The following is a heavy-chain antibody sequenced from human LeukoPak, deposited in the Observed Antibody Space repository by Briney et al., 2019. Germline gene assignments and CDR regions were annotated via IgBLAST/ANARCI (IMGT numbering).Heavy chain of an antibody. CDR3: AKSTDP. V-gene: IGHV1-69*04. Sequence: SVKVSCKASGYTFNTYGFSWVRQAPGQGLEWMGRIIPILGIANYAQKFQGRVTITADKSTSTAYMELSSLRSEDTAVYYCAKSTDPWGQGTLVTVSS. CDR2: IIPILGIA. CDR1: GYTFNTYG. J-gene: IGHJ5*02.